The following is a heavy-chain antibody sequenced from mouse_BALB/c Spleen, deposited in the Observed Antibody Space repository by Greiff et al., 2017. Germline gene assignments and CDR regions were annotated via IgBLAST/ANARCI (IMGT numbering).Heavy chain of an antibody. CDR3: TRKGTTVAPAWFAY. V-gene: IGHV6-6*02. Sequence: EVKVEESGGGLVQPGGSMKLSCVASGFTFSNYWMNWVRQSPEKGLEWVAEIRLKSNNYATHYAESVKGRFTISRDDSKSSVYLQMNNLRAEDTGIYYCTRKGTTVAPAWFAYWGQGTLVTVSA. CDR2: IRLKSNNYAT. CDR1: GFTFSNYW. D-gene: IGHD1-1*01. J-gene: IGHJ3*01.